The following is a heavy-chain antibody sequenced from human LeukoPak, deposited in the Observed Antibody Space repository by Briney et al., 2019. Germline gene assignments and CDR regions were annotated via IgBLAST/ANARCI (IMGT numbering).Heavy chain of an antibody. CDR1: GASFSGYY. J-gene: IGHJ4*02. D-gene: IGHD3-10*01. Sequence: PSETLSLTCAVYGASFSGYYWSWIRQPPGKGLEWIGEINHSGSTNYNPSLKSRVTISVDTSKNQFSLKLSSVTAADTAVYYCARSLNVRVSGRGGFDYWGQGTLVTVSS. CDR2: INHSGST. V-gene: IGHV4-34*01. CDR3: ARSLNVRVSGRGGFDY.